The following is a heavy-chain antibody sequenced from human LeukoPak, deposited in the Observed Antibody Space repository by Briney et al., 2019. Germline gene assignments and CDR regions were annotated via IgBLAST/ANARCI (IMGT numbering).Heavy chain of an antibody. CDR2: IYTSGST. J-gene: IGHJ2*01. V-gene: IGHV4-61*02. CDR1: GGSISSGSYY. D-gene: IGHD3-22*01. CDR3: ARDVNSSGLYYWYFDL. Sequence: PSQTLSLTCTVSGGSISSGSYYWSWIRQPAGKGLEWIGRIYTSGSTNYNPSLKSRVTISVDTSKNQFSLKLSSVTAADTAVYYCARDVNSSGLYYWYFDLWGRGTLVTVSS.